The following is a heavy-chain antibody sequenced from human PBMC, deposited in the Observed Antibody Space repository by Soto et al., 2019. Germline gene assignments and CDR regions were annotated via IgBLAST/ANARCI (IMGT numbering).Heavy chain of an antibody. CDR3: ARGYAGLSTVAGEDYYYYYGMDV. Sequence: PSETLSLTCAVYGGSFSGYYWSWIRQPPGKGLEWIGEINHSGSTNYNPSLKSRVTISVDTSKNQFSLKLSSVTAADTAVYYCARGYAGLSTVAGEDYYYYYGMDVWGQGTTVTVS. V-gene: IGHV4-34*01. D-gene: IGHD6-19*01. CDR2: INHSGST. J-gene: IGHJ6*02. CDR1: GGSFSGYY.